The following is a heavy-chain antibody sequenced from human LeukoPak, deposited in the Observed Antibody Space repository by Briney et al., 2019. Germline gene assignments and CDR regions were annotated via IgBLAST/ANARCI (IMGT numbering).Heavy chain of an antibody. CDR3: ARALADILTGQSNYGMDV. D-gene: IGHD3-9*01. J-gene: IGHJ6*02. CDR2: IGTAGDT. CDR1: GFTFSSYD. Sequence: GGSLRLSCAASGFTFSSYDMHWVRQATGKGLEWVSAIGTAGDTYYPGSVKGRFTISRENAKNSLYLQMNSLRAGDTAVYHCARALADILTGQSNYGMDVWGQGTTVTVSS. V-gene: IGHV3-13*01.